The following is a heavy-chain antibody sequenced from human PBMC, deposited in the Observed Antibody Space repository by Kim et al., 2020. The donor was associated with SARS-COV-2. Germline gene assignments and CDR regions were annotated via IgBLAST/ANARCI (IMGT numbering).Heavy chain of an antibody. D-gene: IGHD6-19*01. Sequence: SETLSLTCAVSGDSITSSNWWTWVRQPPGKGLEWIGEMYHSGGTKYNPSLKSRVTITISLDKSKNQFSLNLSSVTAADTAVYYCARRPRIGVSGTLVDY. CDR1: GDSITSSNW. CDR3: ARRPRIGVSGTLVDY. V-gene: IGHV4-4*02. J-gene: IGHJ4*01. CDR2: MYHSGGT.